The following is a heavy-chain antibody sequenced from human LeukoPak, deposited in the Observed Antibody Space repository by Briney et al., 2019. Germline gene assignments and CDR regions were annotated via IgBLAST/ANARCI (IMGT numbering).Heavy chain of an antibody. Sequence: SVKVSCKASGGTFSSYAISWVRQAPGQGLEWMGGIIPIFGTANYAQKFQGRVTITADESTSTAYMELSSLRSEDTAVYYCARINDYGDYGGYWGQGTLVTVSS. D-gene: IGHD4-17*01. CDR1: GGTFSSYA. CDR2: IIPIFGTA. CDR3: ARINDYGDYGGY. J-gene: IGHJ4*02. V-gene: IGHV1-69*13.